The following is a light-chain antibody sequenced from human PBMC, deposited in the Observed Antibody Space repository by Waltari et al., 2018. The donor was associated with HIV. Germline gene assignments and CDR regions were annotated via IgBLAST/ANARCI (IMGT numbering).Light chain of an antibody. CDR1: SLRSYY. J-gene: IGLJ1*01. CDR3: NSRDSSGYSYV. V-gene: IGLV3-19*01. Sequence: SSELTQDSAVSVALGQTVKITCHGDSLRSYYASWYQQKPGQAPLLVIYNKNNRPSGIPDRFSASSSGNTASLTITGAQAEDEGDYYCNSRDSSGYSYVFGSGTKV. CDR2: NKN.